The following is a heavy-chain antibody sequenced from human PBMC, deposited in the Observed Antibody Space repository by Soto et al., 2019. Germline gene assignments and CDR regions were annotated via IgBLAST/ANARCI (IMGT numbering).Heavy chain of an antibody. CDR3: ARLAPGAYISHFDY. Sequence: ASVKFSSKASGYTLTSYVMDWVRQAPGQGLECMGWINGANGNTKYSQKFQGRVTFTRXTXXSXXXMXLXXLRXEXTAVYCCARLAPGAYISHFDYWGQGTLVTVSS. CDR1: GYTLTSYV. V-gene: IGHV1-3*01. CDR2: INGANGNT. J-gene: IGHJ4*02. D-gene: IGHD4-17*01.